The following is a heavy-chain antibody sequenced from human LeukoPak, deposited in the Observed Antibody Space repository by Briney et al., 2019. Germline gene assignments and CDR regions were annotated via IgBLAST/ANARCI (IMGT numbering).Heavy chain of an antibody. Sequence: RASVKVSCKASGYTFTSYDINWVRQATGQGLEWMGWMNPNSGNTGYAQKFQGRVTITRNTSISTAYMELSSLRSEDTAVYYCARGGEYQLHPFDYWGQGTLVTVSS. D-gene: IGHD2-2*01. J-gene: IGHJ4*02. V-gene: IGHV1-8*03. CDR1: GYTFTSYD. CDR2: MNPNSGNT. CDR3: ARGGEYQLHPFDY.